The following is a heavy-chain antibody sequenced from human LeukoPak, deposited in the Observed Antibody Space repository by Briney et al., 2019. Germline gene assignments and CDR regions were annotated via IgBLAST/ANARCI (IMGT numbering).Heavy chain of an antibody. D-gene: IGHD3-16*01. J-gene: IGHJ6*03. Sequence: GGSLRLSCAASGFTFSSCAMGWVRQARGKGLEWVSAISGGGGNTYYADSVKGRFTISRDNSKNTLYLQMNSLRAEDTAVYYCARGLRRGYYYYMDVWGKGTTVTVSS. CDR1: GFTFSSCA. CDR2: ISGGGGNT. CDR3: ARGLRRGYYYYMDV. V-gene: IGHV3-23*01.